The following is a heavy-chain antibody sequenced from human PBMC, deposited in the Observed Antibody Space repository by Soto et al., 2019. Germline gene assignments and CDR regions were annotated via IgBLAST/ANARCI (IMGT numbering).Heavy chain of an antibody. J-gene: IGHJ4*02. Sequence: GGSLRLSCAASGFTFSSYGMHWVRQAPGKGLEWVAVISYDESNKYYAGSVKGRFTISRDNSKNTLYLQMNSLRAEDTAVYYCAKGSCGGDCYQYFDYWGQGTLVTVSS. CDR1: GFTFSSYG. V-gene: IGHV3-30*18. CDR2: ISYDESNK. CDR3: AKGSCGGDCYQYFDY. D-gene: IGHD2-21*02.